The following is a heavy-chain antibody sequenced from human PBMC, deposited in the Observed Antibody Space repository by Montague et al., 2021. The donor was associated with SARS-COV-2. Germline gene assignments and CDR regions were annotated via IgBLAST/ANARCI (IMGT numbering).Heavy chain of an antibody. V-gene: IGHV4-39*01. J-gene: IGHJ5*02. CDR3: ARQGSGSYYNWFDP. CDR2: IYYSGST. CDR1: GGSISSSSYY. Sequence: SETLSLTCTVSGGSISSSSYYWGWIRQPPGEGLEWIGSIYYSGSTYHNPSLKSRVTMSVDTSKNQFSLKLSSVTAADTAVYYCARQGSGSYYNWFDPWGQGTLVTVSS. D-gene: IGHD1-26*01.